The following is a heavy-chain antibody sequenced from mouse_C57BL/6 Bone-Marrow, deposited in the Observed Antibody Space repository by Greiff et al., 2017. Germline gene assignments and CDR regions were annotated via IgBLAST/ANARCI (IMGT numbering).Heavy chain of an antibody. Sequence: VQLQQSGAELVRPGTSVKVSCKASGYAFTNYLIEWVKQRPGQGLEWIGVINPGSGGTNYNEKFKGKATLTADKSSSTAYMQLSSLTSEDSAVYFCARDHSHSTRGLFAYWGQGTLVTVSA. J-gene: IGHJ3*01. V-gene: IGHV1-54*01. D-gene: IGHD6-1*01. CDR2: INPGSGGT. CDR3: ARDHSHSTRGLFAY. CDR1: GYAFTNYL.